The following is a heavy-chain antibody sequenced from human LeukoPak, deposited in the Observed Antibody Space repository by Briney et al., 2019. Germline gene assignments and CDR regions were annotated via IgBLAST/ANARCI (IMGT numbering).Heavy chain of an antibody. D-gene: IGHD3-3*01. Sequence: RPGGSLRLSCAASGFTFDDYGMNWVRRAPGKRLVWVSGINWNGGSTGYADSVKGRFTISRDNAKNSLYLQMNSLRAEDTALYYCARIGMAQVSSYYYYMDVGGKGTTVTVSS. CDR2: INWNGGST. CDR1: GFTFDDYG. J-gene: IGHJ6*03. V-gene: IGHV3-20*04. CDR3: ARIGMAQVSSYYYYMDV.